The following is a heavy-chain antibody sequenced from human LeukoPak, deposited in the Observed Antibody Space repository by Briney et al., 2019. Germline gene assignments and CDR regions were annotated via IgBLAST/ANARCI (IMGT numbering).Heavy chain of an antibody. CDR3: ARGINVGATSY. V-gene: IGHV4-59*01. Sequence: SETLSLSCTVSGGSISTYYWSWVRQSPGKGLEWIGCVQYSGNTKYNPLFKSRVTISVDTSKNQFSLRLSSVTTADTAMYFCARGINVGATSYWGQGTLVTVSA. D-gene: IGHD1-26*01. J-gene: IGHJ4*02. CDR2: VQYSGNT. CDR1: GGSISTYY.